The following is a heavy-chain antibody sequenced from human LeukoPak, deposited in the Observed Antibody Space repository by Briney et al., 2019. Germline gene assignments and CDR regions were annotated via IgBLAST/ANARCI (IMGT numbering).Heavy chain of an antibody. CDR1: GGSFSGYY. CDR3: ARLILNRMYSGSYYYYYYMDV. V-gene: IGHV4-34*01. Sequence: PSETLSLTCAVYGGSFSGYYWSWIRQPPGKGLEWMGEINHSGSTNYNPSLKSRVTISVDTSKNQFSLKLSSVTAADTAVYYCARLILNRMYSGSYYYYYYMDVWGKGTTVTISS. D-gene: IGHD1-26*01. J-gene: IGHJ6*03. CDR2: INHSGST.